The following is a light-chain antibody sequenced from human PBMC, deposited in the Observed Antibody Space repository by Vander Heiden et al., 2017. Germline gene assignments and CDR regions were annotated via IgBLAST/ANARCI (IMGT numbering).Light chain of an antibody. CDR3: QVWDSSSDHVV. Sequence: SYVLTQPPSVSVAPGQTARISRGGNNLRSHSVYWYRHRPGKAPVLVVDDGGDRPSGIPERFSGSNSENTATLTISRVEAGDEADYYCQVWDSSSDHVVFGGGTKVTVL. J-gene: IGLJ2*01. V-gene: IGLV3-21*02. CDR1: NLRSHS. CDR2: DGG.